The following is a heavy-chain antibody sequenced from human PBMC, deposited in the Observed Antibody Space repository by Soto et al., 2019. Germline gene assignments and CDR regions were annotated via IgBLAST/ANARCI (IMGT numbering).Heavy chain of an antibody. Sequence: PGESLKISCEVSGYPFSGHWLAWVRQLPGKGLEWMGIIFPGDSDTRYSPSFEGQVTISVDKSISTAYLQWSSLKASDNAMYYCARVAHIIMIPGGPTFYLDYWAQGNMVTVSS. CDR3: ARVAHIIMIPGGPTFYLDY. CDR1: GYPFSGHW. J-gene: IGHJ4*02. D-gene: IGHD3-16*01. V-gene: IGHV5-51*01. CDR2: IFPGDSDT.